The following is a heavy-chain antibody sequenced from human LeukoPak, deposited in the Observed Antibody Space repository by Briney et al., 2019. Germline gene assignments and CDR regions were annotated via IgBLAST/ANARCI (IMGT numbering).Heavy chain of an antibody. CDR2: IRYDGSNK. J-gene: IGHJ6*02. CDR1: GFTFSSYG. Sequence: GGSLRLSCAASGFTFSSYGMHWVRQAPGKGLEWVAFIRYDGSNKYYADSVKGRFTISRDNAKNTVYLQMNSLRTEDTAVYYCARGLPNYYGMDVWGQGTTVTVSS. CDR3: ARGLPNYYGMDV. V-gene: IGHV3-30*02.